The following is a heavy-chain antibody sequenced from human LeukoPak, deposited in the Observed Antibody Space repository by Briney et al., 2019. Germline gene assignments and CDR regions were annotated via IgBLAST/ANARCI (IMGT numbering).Heavy chain of an antibody. CDR3: AREFVTMIDT. D-gene: IGHD3-22*01. V-gene: IGHV3-66*01. CDR2: IYSGGST. Sequence: PGGSLRLSCAASGFTVSSNYMSWVRQAPGKGLEWVSVIYSGGSTYYADSVKGRFTITRDNSKNTLYLQMNSLRAEDTAVYYCAREFVTMIDTWGQGTLVTVSS. J-gene: IGHJ4*02. CDR1: GFTVSSNY.